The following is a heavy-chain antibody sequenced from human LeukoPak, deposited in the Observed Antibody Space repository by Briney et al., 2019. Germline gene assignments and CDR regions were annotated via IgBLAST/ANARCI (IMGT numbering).Heavy chain of an antibody. CDR2: ISYDGSNK. J-gene: IGHJ6*02. Sequence: GGSLRLSCAASGFTFSSYAMHWVRQAPGKGLEWVAVISYDGSNKYYADSVKGRFTISRDNSKNTLYLQMNSLRAEDTAVYYCARESGDWEVDYYYGMDVWGQGTTVTVSS. CDR3: ARESGDWEVDYYYGMDV. CDR1: GFTFSSYA. V-gene: IGHV3-30-3*01. D-gene: IGHD2-21*02.